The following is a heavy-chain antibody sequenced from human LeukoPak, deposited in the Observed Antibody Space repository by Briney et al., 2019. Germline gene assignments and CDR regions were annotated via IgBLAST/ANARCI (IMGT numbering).Heavy chain of an antibody. CDR2: INHSGST. D-gene: IGHD6-19*01. CDR3: ARTSGRWLVHHY. J-gene: IGHJ4*02. Sequence: PSETLSLTCAVYGGSFSGYYWSWIRQPPGKGLEWIGEINHSGSTYHNPSLKSRVTISVDTSKNQFSLKLSSVTAADTAVYYCARTSGRWLVHHYWGQGTLVTVSS. CDR1: GGSFSGYY. V-gene: IGHV4-34*01.